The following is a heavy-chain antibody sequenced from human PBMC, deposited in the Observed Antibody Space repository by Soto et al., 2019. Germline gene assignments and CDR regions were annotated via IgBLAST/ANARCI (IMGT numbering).Heavy chain of an antibody. Sequence: WGSLRLSCAASAFTVSNTYMTWVRQPPGKALECVSVIYTAGGTNYADSVKGRFIISRDNSKNTLYLQMNSLRAEDTAAYHCASAFTVAKGGFKRWGQGTLVTVSS. D-gene: IGHD4-4*01. CDR1: AFTVSNTY. J-gene: IGHJ5*02. CDR2: IYTAGGT. V-gene: IGHV3-53*03. CDR3: ASAFTVAKGGFKR.